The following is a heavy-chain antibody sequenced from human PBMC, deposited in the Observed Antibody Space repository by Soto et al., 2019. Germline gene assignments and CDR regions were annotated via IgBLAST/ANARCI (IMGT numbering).Heavy chain of an antibody. CDR3: ARLFFFPGYYYGSGSYKGDYGMDV. Sequence: SETLSLTCTASGGSISSSSYYWGWIRQPPGKGLEWIGSIYYSGSTYYNPSLKSRVTISVDTSKNQFSLKLSSVTAADTAVYYCARLFFFPGYYYGSGSYKGDYGMDVWGQGTTVTVSS. D-gene: IGHD3-10*01. J-gene: IGHJ6*02. V-gene: IGHV4-39*01. CDR1: GGSISSSSYY. CDR2: IYYSGST.